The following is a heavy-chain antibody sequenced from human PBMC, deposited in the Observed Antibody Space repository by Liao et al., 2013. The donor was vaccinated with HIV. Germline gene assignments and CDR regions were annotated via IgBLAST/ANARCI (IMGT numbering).Heavy chain of an antibody. CDR3: ARGRMFYYDSSGYDY. CDR2: INHSGTT. J-gene: IGHJ4*02. D-gene: IGHD3-22*01. CDR1: GGAISSSSYH. Sequence: QLQLQESGPGLVKPSETLSLTCTVSGGAISSSSYHWGWIRQPPGKGLEWIGEINHSGTTDCNPSLKSRVTISVDTSMNQFSLNLTSVTAADTAVYYCARGRMFYYDSSGYDYWGQGSLVTVSS. V-gene: IGHV4-39*07.